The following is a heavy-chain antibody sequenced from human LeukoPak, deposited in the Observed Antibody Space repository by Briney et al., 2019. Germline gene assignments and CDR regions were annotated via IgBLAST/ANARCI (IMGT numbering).Heavy chain of an antibody. Sequence: GGSLRLSCAASGFTFSNYWMSWIRQAPGKGLKWAAHMSEDGSDKYYVDSVKGRFTISRDNSKNSLYLQMNSLRAEDTAVYYCVSWAGKYYETSDYSLAPSNSWGQGTLVTVSS. J-gene: IGHJ4*02. CDR2: MSEDGSDK. CDR3: VSWAGKYYETSDYSLAPSNS. D-gene: IGHD3-22*01. CDR1: GFTFSNYW. V-gene: IGHV3-7*01.